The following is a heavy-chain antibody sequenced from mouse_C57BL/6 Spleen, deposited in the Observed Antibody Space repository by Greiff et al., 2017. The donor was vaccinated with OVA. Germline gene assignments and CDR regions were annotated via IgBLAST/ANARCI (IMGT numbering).Heavy chain of an antibody. CDR2: INPSNGGT. D-gene: IGHD1-1*01. CDR3: AREGNYYGSSPYYYAMDY. V-gene: IGHV1-53*01. CDR1: GYTFTSYW. Sequence: VKLQQPGTELVKPGASVKLSCKASGYTFTSYWMHWVKQRPGQGLEWIGNINPSNGGTNYNEKFKSKATLTVDKSSSTAYMQLSSLTSEDSAVYYCAREGNYYGSSPYYYAMDYWGQGTSVTVSS. J-gene: IGHJ4*01.